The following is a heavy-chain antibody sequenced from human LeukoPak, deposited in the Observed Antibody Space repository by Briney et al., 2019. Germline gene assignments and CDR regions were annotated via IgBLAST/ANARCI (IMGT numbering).Heavy chain of an antibody. J-gene: IGHJ4*02. CDR2: ISDSGGTT. CDR1: GFTFSTYA. CDR3: AKHSYRVDSFTDY. D-gene: IGHD5-12*01. Sequence: GGSLRLSCAASGFTFSTYAMSWVRQAPGKGLEWVSGISDSGGTTYYADSVKGRFTISRDNSKNTLYLQMNSLRADATAVYYCAKHSYRVDSFTDYWGQGTLVTVSS. V-gene: IGHV3-23*01.